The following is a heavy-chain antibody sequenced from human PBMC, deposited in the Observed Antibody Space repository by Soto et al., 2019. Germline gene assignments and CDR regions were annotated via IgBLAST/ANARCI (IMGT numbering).Heavy chain of an antibody. J-gene: IGHJ3*02. D-gene: IGHD1-26*01. CDR1: GYTFTSYG. Sequence: ASVKVSCKASGYTFTSYGISWVRQAPGQGLEWMGRISAYNGNTNYAQKLQGRVTMTTDTSTSTAYMELRSLRSDDTAVYYCARDEPLIGMGALDAFDIWGQGTMVTVSS. V-gene: IGHV1-18*04. CDR3: ARDEPLIGMGALDAFDI. CDR2: ISAYNGNT.